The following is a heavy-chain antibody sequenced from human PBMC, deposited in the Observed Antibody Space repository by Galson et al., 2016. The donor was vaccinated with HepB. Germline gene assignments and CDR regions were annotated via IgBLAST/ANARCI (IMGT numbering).Heavy chain of an antibody. J-gene: IGHJ4*02. CDR2: IGATNGAI. D-gene: IGHD6-13*01. CDR1: GFTLTASA. V-gene: IGHV3-48*02. CDR3: ARESGASWYLIDY. Sequence: SLRLSCAVSGFTLTASAMNWVRQAPGEGLAWIAYIGATNGAIFYADSVKGRFTISKDNAKDSLFLQMNNLGDDDTAVYYCARESGASWYLIDYWGQGTLVTVSS.